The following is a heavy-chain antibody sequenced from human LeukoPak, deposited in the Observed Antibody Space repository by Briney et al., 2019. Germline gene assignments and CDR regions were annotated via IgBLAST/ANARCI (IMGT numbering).Heavy chain of an antibody. CDR2: ISGSGYYT. V-gene: IGHV3-23*01. Sequence: GESLRLSCEASGFTFSSYVMTWVRQAPGRGLEWVSMISGSGYYTYYADSMKGRFSISRDNSKNTLYLQVTRLRVEDTAIYYCAKGQMVRGVITSYYVDDWGKGTTVTVSS. CDR3: AKGQMVRGVITSYYVDD. J-gene: IGHJ6*03. CDR1: GFTFSSYV. D-gene: IGHD3-10*01.